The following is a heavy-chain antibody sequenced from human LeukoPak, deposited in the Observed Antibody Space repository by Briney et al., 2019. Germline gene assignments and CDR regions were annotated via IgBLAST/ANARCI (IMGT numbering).Heavy chain of an antibody. CDR3: ARDIGSGNSTVWHDAFDM. CDR2: INEDGTVQ. CDR1: GVTFSNFW. D-gene: IGHD2-2*01. V-gene: IGHV3-7*01. Sequence: PGGSLRLSCASSGVTFSNFWMTWLRQAPGKGLEWVANINEDGTVQHYMDSVKGRFSISRDNAKNSLHLQMSSLRAEDTALYYCARDIGSGNSTVWHDAFDMWGQGTMVTVSS. J-gene: IGHJ3*02.